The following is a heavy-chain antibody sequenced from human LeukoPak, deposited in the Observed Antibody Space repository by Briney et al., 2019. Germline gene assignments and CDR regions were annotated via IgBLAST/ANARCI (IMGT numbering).Heavy chain of an antibody. V-gene: IGHV4-4*07. CDR2: IYISGST. J-gene: IGHJ3*01. Sequence: SETLSLTCSVSGDSISRYYWSWIRQPAGKGLEWIGRIYISGSTNYNPSLKSRVTVPIDTSKNQFSLKLTSVTAADTAVYYCARDHYGDAFDFWGQGTMVTVSS. CDR3: ARDHYGDAFDF. D-gene: IGHD4-17*01. CDR1: GDSISRYY.